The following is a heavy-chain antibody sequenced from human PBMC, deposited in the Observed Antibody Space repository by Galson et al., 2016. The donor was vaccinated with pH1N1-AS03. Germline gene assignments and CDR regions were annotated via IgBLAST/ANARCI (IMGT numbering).Heavy chain of an antibody. CDR1: GFTFTNYW. V-gene: IGHV3-7*01. CDR3: ARDMLRPAGGTIVDY. J-gene: IGHJ4*02. D-gene: IGHD6-13*01. CDR2: INQDGAKH. Sequence: SLRLSCAASGFTFTNYWMSWVRQAPGKGPEWVANINQDGAKHYYVDSVRGRFTISRDNAKNSLYLQMNSLRVEDTAVYYCARDMLRPAGGTIVDYWGQGTLVTVSS.